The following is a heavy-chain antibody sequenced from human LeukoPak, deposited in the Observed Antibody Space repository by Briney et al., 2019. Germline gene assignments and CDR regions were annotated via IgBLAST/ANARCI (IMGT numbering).Heavy chain of an antibody. D-gene: IGHD1-14*01. CDR2: ISTSSGYI. J-gene: IGHJ4*02. CDR1: RFNFKSFV. Sequence: GGSLRLSCAASRFNFKSFVMGWVRQPPGKGLEWVSSISTSSGYIFYADSLKGRVTISRDNAKNSLYLQMNSLRAEDTAVYYCVRGKKPGWDMSYFDYWGQGILVTVSS. CDR3: VRGKKPGWDMSYFDY. V-gene: IGHV3-21*06.